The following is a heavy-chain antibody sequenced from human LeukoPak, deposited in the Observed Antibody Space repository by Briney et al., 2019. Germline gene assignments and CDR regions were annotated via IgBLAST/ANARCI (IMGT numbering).Heavy chain of an antibody. CDR3: ARGPGGSGSYSDY. V-gene: IGHV1-3*01. D-gene: IGHD3-10*01. J-gene: IGHJ4*02. CDR1: GYTFTSYA. Sequence: GASVKVSCKASGYTFTSYAMHWVRQAPGQRLEWMGWINAGNGNTKYSQKFQGRVTMTRDTSTSTVYMELSSLRSEDTAVYYCARGPGGSGSYSDYWGQGTLVTVSS. CDR2: INAGNGNT.